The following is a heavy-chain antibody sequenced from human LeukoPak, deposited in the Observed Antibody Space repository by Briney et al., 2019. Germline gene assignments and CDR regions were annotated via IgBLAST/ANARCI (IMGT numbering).Heavy chain of an antibody. Sequence: GGSLRLSCAASGFTFSSYDMHRVRQATGKGLEWVSAISGSGDSTYYADSVKGRFTISRDNSKNTLYLQMNSLRAEDTAVYYCAKNLYYYDSSGHLFDYWGQGTLVTVSS. CDR1: GFTFSSYD. D-gene: IGHD3-22*01. CDR3: AKNLYYYDSSGHLFDY. CDR2: ISGSGDST. V-gene: IGHV3-23*01. J-gene: IGHJ4*02.